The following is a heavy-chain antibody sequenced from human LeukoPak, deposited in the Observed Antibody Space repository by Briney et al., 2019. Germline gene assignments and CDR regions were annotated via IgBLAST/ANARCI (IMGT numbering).Heavy chain of an antibody. CDR3: ARLVGYSYGQVDN. D-gene: IGHD5-18*01. V-gene: IGHV4-39*01. CDR2: IYYSGNT. Sequence: SETLSLTCTVSGGSISSSGYYWGWIRQPPGKGLEWIGSIYYSGNTYFNPSLKSRVTISVDTSKNQFSLKLNSVNAADTAVYYCARLVGYSYGQVDNWGQGTLDTVSS. CDR1: GGSISSSGYY. J-gene: IGHJ4*02.